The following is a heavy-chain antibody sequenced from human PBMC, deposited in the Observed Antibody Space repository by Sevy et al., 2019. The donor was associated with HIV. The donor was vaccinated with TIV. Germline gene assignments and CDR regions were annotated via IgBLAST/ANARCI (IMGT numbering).Heavy chain of an antibody. CDR3: ARDPLRDFWSGYYPWDY. CDR2: INAGNGNR. CDR1: GYTFTSYA. D-gene: IGHD3-3*01. J-gene: IGHJ4*02. Sequence: ASVKVSCKASGYTFTSYAMHWVRQAPGQRLEWMGWINAGNGNRKYSQKFQGRVTITRDTSASTAYMELSSLRSEDTAVYYCARDPLRDFWSGYYPWDYWGQGTLVTVSS. V-gene: IGHV1-3*01.